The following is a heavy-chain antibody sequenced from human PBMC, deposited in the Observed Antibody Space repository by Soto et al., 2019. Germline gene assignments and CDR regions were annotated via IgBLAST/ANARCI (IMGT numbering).Heavy chain of an antibody. CDR3: AKDSDYYGMDV. CDR1: GFTFRNYA. V-gene: IGHV3-23*01. J-gene: IGHJ6*02. CDR2: ISGSGGST. Sequence: GESLRLSCAASGFTFRNYAMNWVRQAPGKGLEWVSAISGSGGSTYYADSVKGRFTISRDNSKNTLYLQMNSLRAEDTAVYYCAKDSDYYGMDVWGQGTTVTVSS.